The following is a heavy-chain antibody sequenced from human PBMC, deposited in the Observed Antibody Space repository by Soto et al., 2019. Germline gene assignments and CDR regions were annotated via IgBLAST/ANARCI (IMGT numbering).Heavy chain of an antibody. V-gene: IGHV3-23*01. Sequence: VGSLRLSCAASGFIFTNYAMNWVRQSPGKGLEWVSVIGGRGNSAYYADSVQGRFTISRDNSKNTLSLQMSSLTADDTAIYYCVREGRGSFDFWGRGTMVTVSS. CDR2: IGGRGNSA. D-gene: IGHD5-12*01. J-gene: IGHJ3*01. CDR3: VREGRGSFDF. CDR1: GFIFTNYA.